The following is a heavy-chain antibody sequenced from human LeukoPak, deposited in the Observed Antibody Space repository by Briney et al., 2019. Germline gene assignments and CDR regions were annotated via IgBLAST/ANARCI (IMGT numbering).Heavy chain of an antibody. D-gene: IGHD3-22*01. Sequence: ASVKVSCKASGYTFTSYYMHWVRQAPGQGLEWMGIINPSGGNTSYAQKFQGRVTMTRDTSTSTVYMELSSLRSEDTAVYYCASQDSSGYNLGHWGQGTLVTVSS. CDR2: INPSGGNT. V-gene: IGHV1-46*03. CDR1: GYTFTSYY. J-gene: IGHJ4*02. CDR3: ASQDSSGYNLGH.